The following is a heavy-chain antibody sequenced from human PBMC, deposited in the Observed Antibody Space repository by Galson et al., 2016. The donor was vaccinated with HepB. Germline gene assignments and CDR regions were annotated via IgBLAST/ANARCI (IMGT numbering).Heavy chain of an antibody. Sequence: SLRLSCAASGFTFSTYGMHWVRQAPGKGLEWVAVISYDATTRYYADSVKGRFTISRDDSKNTLFLQMNSLRGEDTAVYYCAKEPAPLGAAYAGATDVWGQGNPGHRLL. CDR3: AKEPAPLGAAYAGATDV. D-gene: IGHD1-26*01. V-gene: IGHV3-30*18. J-gene: IGHJ4*01. CDR1: GFTFSTYG. CDR2: ISYDATTR.